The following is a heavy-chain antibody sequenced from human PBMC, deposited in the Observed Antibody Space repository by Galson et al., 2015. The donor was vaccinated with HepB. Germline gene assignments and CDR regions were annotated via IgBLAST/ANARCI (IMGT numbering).Heavy chain of an antibody. V-gene: IGHV1-46*01. J-gene: IGHJ4*02. CDR2: INPSGGST. CDR3: ARDSLFGGSGYHNPPAPPDY. D-gene: IGHD3-22*01. Sequence: SVKVSCKASGYTFTSYYMHWVRQAPGQGLEWMGIINPSGGSTSYAQKFQGRVTMTRDTSTSTVYMELSSLRSEDTAVYYCARDSLFGGSGYHNPPAPPDYWGQGTLVTVSS. CDR1: GYTFTSYY.